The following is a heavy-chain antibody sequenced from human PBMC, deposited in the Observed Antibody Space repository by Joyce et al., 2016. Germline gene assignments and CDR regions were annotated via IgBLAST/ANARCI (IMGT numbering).Heavy chain of an antibody. V-gene: IGHV3-48*01. J-gene: IGHJ4*02. Sequence: EVQLVESGRGLVQPGGSLRLYCVASGFSLSAYCMNWVRQAPGKGLEWISYITSGSDTIFDEDSLKGRFTISRDNAKNSLYLQMNSVRVEDTAVYYCARARLTQYDFWGGLVDYWGQGILVTVSS. D-gene: IGHD3/OR15-3a*01. CDR2: ITSGSDTI. CDR1: GFSLSAYC. CDR3: ARARLTQYDFWGGLVDY.